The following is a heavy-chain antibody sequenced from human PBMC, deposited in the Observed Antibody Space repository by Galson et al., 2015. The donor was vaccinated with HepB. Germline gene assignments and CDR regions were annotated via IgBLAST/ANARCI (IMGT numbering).Heavy chain of an antibody. Sequence: CAISGDSVSSNSAAWNWIRQSPSRGLEWLGRTYYRSKWYNDYAVSVKSRITINPDTSKNQFSLQLNSVTPEDTAVYYCARDTFGSVTTVGYYYYYMDVWGKGTTVTVSS. V-gene: IGHV6-1*01. CDR3: ARDTFGSVTTVGYYYYYMDV. CDR1: GDSVSSNSAA. CDR2: TYYRSKWYN. J-gene: IGHJ6*03. D-gene: IGHD4-11*01.